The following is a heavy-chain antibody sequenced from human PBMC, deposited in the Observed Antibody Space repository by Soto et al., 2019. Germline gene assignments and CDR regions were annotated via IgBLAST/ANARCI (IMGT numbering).Heavy chain of an antibody. CDR3: AAGEASSRNLAPYYLDF. V-gene: IGHV4-59*01. Sequence: TETLSLTCTVSGGSMRNYFWTWIRQPPGKGLEWIGYIHYSGTTSFFPSYNPSLRSRVTISEDTSKNQFSLKLLSVTTADTAVYFCAAGEASSRNLAPYYLDFWGQGTLVTVSS. CDR1: GGSMRNYF. CDR2: IHYSGTT. D-gene: IGHD6-13*01. J-gene: IGHJ4*02.